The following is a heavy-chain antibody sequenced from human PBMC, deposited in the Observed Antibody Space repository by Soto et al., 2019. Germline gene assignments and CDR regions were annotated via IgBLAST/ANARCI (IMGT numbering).Heavy chain of an antibody. CDR3: ARDRLANWFDP. V-gene: IGHV4-59*01. CDR1: GGSISTYY. Sequence: PSETLSLTCTVSGGSISTYYWSWIRQPPGKGLEWIGYIYYSGSTNYNPSLKSRVSISVDTSKNQFSLKLSSVTAADTAVYYCARDRLANWFDPWGQGTPVPVSS. CDR2: IYYSGST. J-gene: IGHJ5*02. D-gene: IGHD3-9*01.